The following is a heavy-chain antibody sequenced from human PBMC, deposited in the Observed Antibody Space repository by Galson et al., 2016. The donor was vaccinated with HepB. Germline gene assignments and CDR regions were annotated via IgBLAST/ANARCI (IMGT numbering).Heavy chain of an antibody. V-gene: IGHV3-53*01. D-gene: IGHD1-14*01. J-gene: IGHJ6*02. CDR3: ARDGGGTGGYYYYAMDV. CDR1: GFTVSSNY. CDR2: IYSGGGT. Sequence: SLRLSCAASGFTVSSNYMSWVRQAPGKGLEWVSVIYSGGGTYYADSVKGRFTISRENGKNSLYLQMNSLRDEDTAVYYCARDGGGTGGYYYYAMDVWGQGTTVTVSS.